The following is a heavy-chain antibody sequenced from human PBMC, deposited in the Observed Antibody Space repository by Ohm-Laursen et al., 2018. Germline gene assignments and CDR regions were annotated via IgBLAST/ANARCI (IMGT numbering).Heavy chain of an antibody. CDR1: GFTFADYA. Sequence: SLRLSCAASGFTFADYAMHWVRQVPGTGLEWVSGLSWNSGSIGYVDSVKGRFTISRDNAKNSLYLQMNSLRAEDTALYYCAKALPPTYYGMDVWGQGTTVTVSS. J-gene: IGHJ6*02. CDR3: AKALPPTYYGMDV. CDR2: LSWNSGSI. V-gene: IGHV3-9*01.